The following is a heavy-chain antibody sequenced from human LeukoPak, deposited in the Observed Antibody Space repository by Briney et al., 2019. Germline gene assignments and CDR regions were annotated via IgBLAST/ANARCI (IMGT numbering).Heavy chain of an antibody. V-gene: IGHV4-39*01. J-gene: IGHJ4*02. CDR2: IYYSGST. CDR3: ARLYYYDSSGYYYAFDY. Sequence: PSETLSLTCTVSGGSISSNTYFWGWIRRPPGKGLEWIGSIYYSGSTYYNPSLKSRVTISVDTSKKQFSLKLSSVTAADTAVYYCARLYYYDSSGYYYAFDYWGQGTLVTVSS. D-gene: IGHD3-22*01. CDR1: GGSISSNTYF.